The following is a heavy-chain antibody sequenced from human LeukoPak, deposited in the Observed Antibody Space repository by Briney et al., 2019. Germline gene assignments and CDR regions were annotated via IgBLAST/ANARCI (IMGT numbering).Heavy chain of an antibody. D-gene: IGHD5-18*01. Sequence: GGSLRLSCAASGFTFSSYAMHWVRQAPGKGLEWVSYIRKDGTTIYYADSVKGRFTISRDNSKNTLYLQMNSLRAEDTGVYYCAKERDTAMVTIDYWGQGTLVTVSS. CDR3: AKERDTAMVTIDY. V-gene: IGHV3-30*02. CDR2: IRKDGTTI. J-gene: IGHJ4*02. CDR1: GFTFSSYA.